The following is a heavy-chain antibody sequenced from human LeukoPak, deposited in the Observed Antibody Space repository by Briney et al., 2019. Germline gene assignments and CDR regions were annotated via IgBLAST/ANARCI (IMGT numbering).Heavy chain of an antibody. CDR3: AVTGYYYGVDV. D-gene: IGHD2-21*02. Sequence: SETLSLTCSVSGGSISSTNYYWGWTRQPPGKGLEWIGSMTYSGNKYYNPSLRSRVTISVDTSKNQFSLKLSSVTAADTAVYYCAVTGYYYGVDVWGQGTTVTVSS. J-gene: IGHJ6*02. V-gene: IGHV4-39*01. CDR1: GGSISSTNYY. CDR2: MTYSGNK.